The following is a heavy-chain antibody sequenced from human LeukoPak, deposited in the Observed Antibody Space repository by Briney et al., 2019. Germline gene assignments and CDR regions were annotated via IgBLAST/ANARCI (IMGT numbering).Heavy chain of an antibody. Sequence: PVKVSCKAFGGTFTSYATSWVRQAPGQGVEWLGRIIPILGMAHSAQKFQGRGTITGDKSTSPVYMELSSLRSEDTAVYYCAKYRVVERYYYSGMDVWGQGTTVTVSS. CDR1: GGTFTSYA. V-gene: IGHV1-69*04. D-gene: IGHD1-26*01. J-gene: IGHJ6*02. CDR3: AKYRVVERYYYSGMDV. CDR2: IIPILGMA.